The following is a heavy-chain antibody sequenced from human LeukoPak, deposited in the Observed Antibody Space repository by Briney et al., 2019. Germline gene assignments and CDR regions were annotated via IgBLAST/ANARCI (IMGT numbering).Heavy chain of an antibody. CDR3: ARDREHIAARPGVGVDWFDP. J-gene: IGHJ5*02. CDR1: GGTFSSYA. V-gene: IGHV1-69*05. Sequence: GASVTVSCKASGGTFSSYAISWVRQAPGQGLEWMGGIIPIFGTANYAQKFQGRVTITTDESTSTAYMELSSLRSEDTAVYYCARDREHIAARPGVGVDWFDPWGQGTLVTVSS. D-gene: IGHD6-6*01. CDR2: IIPIFGTA.